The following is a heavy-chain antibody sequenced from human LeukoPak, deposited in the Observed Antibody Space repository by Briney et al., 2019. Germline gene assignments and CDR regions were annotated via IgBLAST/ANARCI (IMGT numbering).Heavy chain of an antibody. D-gene: IGHD1-14*01. V-gene: IGHV1-2*02. CDR2: INPNSGGT. CDR3: ARVRAEPKYYFDY. CDR1: GYTFTGYY. J-gene: IGHJ4*02. Sequence: ASVKVSCKASGYTFTGYYMHWVRQAPGQGLEWMGWINPNSGGTNCAQKFQGRVTMTRDTSISTAYMELSRLRSDDTAVYYCARVRAEPKYYFDYWGQGTLVTVSS.